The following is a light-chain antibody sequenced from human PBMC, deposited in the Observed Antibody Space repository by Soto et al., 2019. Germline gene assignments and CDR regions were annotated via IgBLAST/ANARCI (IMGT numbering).Light chain of an antibody. CDR1: QSVSRF. CDR2: DVF. V-gene: IGKV3-11*01. J-gene: IGKJ2*01. Sequence: EIVLTQSPATLSFSPGERAPLSCRASQSVSRFLVWYKQKPGQAPRLLIYDVFKRATGIPARFSGSGSGTDFTLTIRSLETEELAVYLCPQRRDWPRTFGQGTPLHIK. CDR3: PQRRDWPRT.